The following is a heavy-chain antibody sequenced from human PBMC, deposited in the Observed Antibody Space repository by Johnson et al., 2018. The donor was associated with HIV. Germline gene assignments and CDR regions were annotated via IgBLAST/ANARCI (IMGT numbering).Heavy chain of an antibody. Sequence: VQLVESGGGVVPPGRSLRLSCAASGFTFSSYGMHWVRQAPGKGLEWVAVIWYDGSNKYYADSVKGRFTISRDNSKNTLYLQMNSLRAEDTAVYYCAKDGETYYDFWSGYNPDAFDIWGQGTMVTVSS. CDR2: IWYDGSNK. V-gene: IGHV3-33*06. CDR1: GFTFSSYG. CDR3: AKDGETYYDFWSGYNPDAFDI. D-gene: IGHD3-3*01. J-gene: IGHJ3*02.